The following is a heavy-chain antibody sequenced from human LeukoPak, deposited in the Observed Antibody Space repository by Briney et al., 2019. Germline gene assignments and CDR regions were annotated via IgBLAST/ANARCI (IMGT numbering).Heavy chain of an antibody. CDR3: AMGCGGDCYSPLV. J-gene: IGHJ4*02. CDR2: ISGSGGST. Sequence: GGSLRLSCAASGFTFYNYWMSWVRQAPGKGLEWVSAISGSGGSTYYADSVKGRFTISRDNSKNTLYLQMNSLRAEDTAVYYCAMGCGGDCYSPLVWGQGTLVTVSS. D-gene: IGHD2-21*02. CDR1: GFTFYNYW. V-gene: IGHV3-23*01.